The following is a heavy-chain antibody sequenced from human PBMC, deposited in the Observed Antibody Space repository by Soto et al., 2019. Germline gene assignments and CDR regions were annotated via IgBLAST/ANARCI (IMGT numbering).Heavy chain of an antibody. V-gene: IGHV6-1*01. D-gene: IGHD6-13*01. CDR2: TYYRSKWYN. J-gene: IGHJ5*02. Sequence: PSQTLSLTCAISGDSVSSNSAAWNWIRPSPSRGLEWLGRTYYRSKWYNDYAVSVKSRITINPDTSKNQFSLHLNSVTPEDTAVYYCVRGGKVAATFNSFDPWGQGTLVTVSS. CDR1: GDSVSSNSAA. CDR3: VRGGKVAATFNSFDP.